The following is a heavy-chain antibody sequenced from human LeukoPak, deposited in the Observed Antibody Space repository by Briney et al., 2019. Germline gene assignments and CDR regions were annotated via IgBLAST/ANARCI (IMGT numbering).Heavy chain of an antibody. V-gene: IGHV3-66*01. CDR2: IYSGGST. CDR1: GFTVSSNY. D-gene: IGHD3-10*01. Sequence: PGGSLRLSCAASGFTVSSNYMSWVRQAPGKGLEWVSVIYSGGSTYYADSVKGRFTISRDSSKNTLYLQMNSLRAEDTAVYYCARDQAGSGHYADYWGQGTLVTVSS. CDR3: ARDQAGSGHYADY. J-gene: IGHJ4*02.